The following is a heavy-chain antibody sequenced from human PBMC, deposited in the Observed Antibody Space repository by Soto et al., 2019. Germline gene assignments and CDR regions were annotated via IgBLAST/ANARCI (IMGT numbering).Heavy chain of an antibody. J-gene: IGHJ6*03. Sequence: EVQLVESGGGLVKPGGSLRLSCAASGFTFSSYSMNWVRQAPGKGLEWVSSISSSSSYISYADSVKGRFTISIDNAKNSLYLQMNSLRAEDTAVYYCASTNSRSYYMDVWGKGTTVTVSS. CDR1: GFTFSSYS. CDR2: ISSSSSYI. CDR3: ASTNSRSYYMDV. V-gene: IGHV3-21*01. D-gene: IGHD6-13*01.